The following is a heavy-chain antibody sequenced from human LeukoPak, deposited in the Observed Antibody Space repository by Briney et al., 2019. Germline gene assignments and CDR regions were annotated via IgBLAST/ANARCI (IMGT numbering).Heavy chain of an antibody. CDR1: GGSISSYY. V-gene: IGHV4-4*07. Sequence: SSETLSLTCTVSGGSISSYYWSWIWQPAGKGLEWIGRIYTSGSTNYNPSLKSRVTMSVDTSKNQFSLKLSSVTAADTAVYYCARINWGLGDAFDIWGQGTMVTVSS. D-gene: IGHD7-27*01. J-gene: IGHJ3*02. CDR2: IYTSGST. CDR3: ARINWGLGDAFDI.